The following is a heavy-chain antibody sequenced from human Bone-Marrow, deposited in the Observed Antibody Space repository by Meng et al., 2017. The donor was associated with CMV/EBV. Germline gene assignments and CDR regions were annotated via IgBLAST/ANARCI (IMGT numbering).Heavy chain of an antibody. Sequence: SETLSLTCTVSGGSVSSSTYYWGWIRQPPGQGLEWIGNIYYSGNTYYNLSLKRLVTISVDTSKNQFSLKLSSVTAADAAVYYCATSYGATYPFGYWGQGTLVTVSS. CDR1: GGSVSSSTYY. V-gene: IGHV4-39*01. J-gene: IGHJ4*02. CDR2: IYYSGNT. CDR3: ATSYGATYPFGY. D-gene: IGHD4/OR15-4a*01.